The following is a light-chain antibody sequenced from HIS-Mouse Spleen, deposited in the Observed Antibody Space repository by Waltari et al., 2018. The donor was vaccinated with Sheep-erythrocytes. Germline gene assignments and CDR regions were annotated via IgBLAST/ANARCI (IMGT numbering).Light chain of an antibody. CDR1: QGLLHSNGYIY. V-gene: IGKV2-28*01. J-gene: IGKJ1*01. CDR3: MQALQTPRT. CDR2: LGS. Sequence: DIVMTQSPLSLPVTPGEPASISCRSSQGLLHSNGYIYLDWYLQKPGQSPQLLIYLGSNRASGVPDRFSGSGSGTDFTLKISRVEAEDVGVYYCMQALQTPRTFGQGTKVEIK.